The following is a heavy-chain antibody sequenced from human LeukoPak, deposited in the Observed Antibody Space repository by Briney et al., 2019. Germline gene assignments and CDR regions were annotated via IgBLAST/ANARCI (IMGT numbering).Heavy chain of an antibody. CDR1: GFTFSSYA. J-gene: IGHJ4*02. D-gene: IGHD3-22*01. CDR3: AKDERRYYYDSSGYYSFDY. V-gene: IGHV3-23*01. CDR2: ISGSGGST. Sequence: PGGSLRLSCAASGFTFSSYAMSWVRQAPGKGLEWVSAISGSGGSTYYADSVKGWFTISRDNSKNTLYLQMNSLRAEDTAVYYCAKDERRYYYDSSGYYSFDYWGQGTLVTVSS.